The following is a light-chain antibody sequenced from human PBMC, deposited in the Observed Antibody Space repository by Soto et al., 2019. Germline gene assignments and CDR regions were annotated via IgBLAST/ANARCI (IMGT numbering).Light chain of an antibody. Sequence: EIVVTQSPATLSFSPGERAPLSCRARQSVSSYLAWYQQKPGQAPRLLIYDASNRATGVPARFSGSGSGTDFPLPISSLEPEDFAVYYCQQRSNWPLTLGGGTKVDIK. CDR1: QSVSSY. CDR2: DAS. V-gene: IGKV3-11*01. J-gene: IGKJ4*01. CDR3: QQRSNWPLT.